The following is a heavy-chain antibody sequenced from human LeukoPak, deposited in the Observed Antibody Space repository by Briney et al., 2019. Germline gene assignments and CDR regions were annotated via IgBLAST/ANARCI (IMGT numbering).Heavy chain of an antibody. D-gene: IGHD2/OR15-2a*01. J-gene: IGHJ4*02. CDR1: GFTFSPYW. V-gene: IGHV3-74*01. CDR3: ARTSGQSNFDY. Sequence: GGSLGLSCAASGFTFSPYWLHWVRQAPGGGLVWVSRIGSDESKTTYADSVKGRFTISRDNAKNTLYLQMHSLRAEDTAIYYCARTSGQSNFDYWGQGTLVTVSS. CDR2: IGSDESKT.